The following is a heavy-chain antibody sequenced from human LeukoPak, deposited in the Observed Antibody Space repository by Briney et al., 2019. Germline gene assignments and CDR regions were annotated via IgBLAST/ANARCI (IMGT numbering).Heavy chain of an antibody. V-gene: IGHV4-59*01. CDR1: GGSISSYY. D-gene: IGHD6-13*01. CDR3: ARDRVLRAAAGTSSNWFDP. J-gene: IGHJ5*02. Sequence: SETLSLTCTVSGGSISSYYWSWIRQPPGKGLEWIGYIYYSGSTNYNPSLKSRVTISVDTSKNQFSLKLSSVTAADTAVYYCARDRVLRAAAGTSSNWFDPWGQGTLVTVSS. CDR2: IYYSGST.